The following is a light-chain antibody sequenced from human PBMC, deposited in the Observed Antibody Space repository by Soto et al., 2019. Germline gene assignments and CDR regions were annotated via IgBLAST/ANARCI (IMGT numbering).Light chain of an antibody. CDR3: QSYDSSLTTAI. CDR1: SSNIGAEYD. Sequence: QSALTQPPSVSGTPGQSISISCTGTSSNIGAEYDVHWYQQLPGTAPRLLIFGNNVRPSGVPDRFSGSKSGTSASLAITGLQAEDEAIYYCQSYDSSLTTAIFGAGTKLTVL. V-gene: IGLV1-40*01. CDR2: GNN. J-gene: IGLJ2*01.